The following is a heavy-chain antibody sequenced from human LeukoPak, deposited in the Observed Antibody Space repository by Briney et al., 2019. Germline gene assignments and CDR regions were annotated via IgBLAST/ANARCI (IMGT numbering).Heavy chain of an antibody. CDR1: GYTCTGYY. Sequence: ASVKVSFKASGYTCTGYYMHWVRQAPGQGLEWMGRINPNSGGTNYAQKFQGRVTMTRDTSISTAYMELSRLRSDDTAVYYCARDIYCSSTSCYLFDYWGEGTLVTASP. V-gene: IGHV1-2*06. J-gene: IGHJ4*02. CDR2: INPNSGGT. CDR3: ARDIYCSSTSCYLFDY. D-gene: IGHD2-2*01.